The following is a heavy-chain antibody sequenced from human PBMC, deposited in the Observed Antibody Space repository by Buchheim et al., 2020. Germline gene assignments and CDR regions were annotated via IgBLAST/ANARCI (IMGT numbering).Heavy chain of an antibody. J-gene: IGHJ4*02. V-gene: IGHV4-30-4*01. Sequence: QVQLQESGPGLVKPSQSLSLTCTVSGGSISSGDYYWSWIRQPPGQGLEGIGYIYYSGSTYYNPSHKSRVTISVDTSKKQFSLKLGYVTAANTAVYYCARGSGGYDLDYWGQGTL. CDR1: GGSISSGDYY. CDR2: IYYSGST. D-gene: IGHD1-26*01. CDR3: ARGSGGYDLDY.